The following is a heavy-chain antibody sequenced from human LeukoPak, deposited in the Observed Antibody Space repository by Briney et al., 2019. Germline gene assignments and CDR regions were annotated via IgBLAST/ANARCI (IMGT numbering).Heavy chain of an antibody. CDR2: IRSKAYGGTT. D-gene: IGHD3-9*01. V-gene: IGHV3-49*04. CDR1: GFTFGDYA. J-gene: IGHJ4*02. CDR3: TRDWAEYYDILTGGNFDY. Sequence: GGSLRLSCTASGFTFGDYAMSWVRQAPGKGLEWVGFIRSKAYGGTTEYAASVKGRFTISRDDSKSIAYLQMNSLKTEDTAVYYCTRDWAEYYDILTGGNFDYWGQGTLVTVSS.